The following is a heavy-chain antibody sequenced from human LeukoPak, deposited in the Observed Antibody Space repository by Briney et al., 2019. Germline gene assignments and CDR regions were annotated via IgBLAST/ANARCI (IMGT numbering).Heavy chain of an antibody. V-gene: IGHV3-23*01. CDR3: ARERGNNGGNTNGYFDY. CDR2: ISGSGGST. CDR1: GFTFSSYA. J-gene: IGHJ4*02. D-gene: IGHD4-23*01. Sequence: GGSLRLSCAASGFTFSSYAMSWVRQAPGKGLEWVSAISGSGGSTYYADSVKGRFTISRDNSKNTLYLQMNSLRAEDTAAYYCARERGNNGGNTNGYFDYWGQGTLVTVSS.